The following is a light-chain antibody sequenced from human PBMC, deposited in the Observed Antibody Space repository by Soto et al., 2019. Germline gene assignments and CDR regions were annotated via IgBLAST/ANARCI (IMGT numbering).Light chain of an antibody. CDR3: QQLNSHPRT. V-gene: IGKV3-15*01. Sequence: ETVLTQSPATLSVSPGETATLSCTTSQGLNRNLAWYQQKLGQAPRVLIYGASTRAAGCPARFSGSGSGTEFSLTISSLQSEDFATYFCQQLNSHPRTFGPGTTVDIK. CDR1: QGLNRN. J-gene: IGKJ3*01. CDR2: GAS.